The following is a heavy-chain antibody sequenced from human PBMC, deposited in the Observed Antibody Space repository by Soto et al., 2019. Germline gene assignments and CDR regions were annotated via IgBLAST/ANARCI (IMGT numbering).Heavy chain of an antibody. CDR2: IHGSGADT. CDR3: AVLGMCTATTCI. CDR1: GFTLSTYM. J-gene: IGHJ4*02. Sequence: PGGSLRLSCAASGFTLSTYMMAWVRQAPGKGLEWVSSIHGSGADTEYADSAKGRFTISRDNSKNTVFLQMNSLRPEDTAVYYCAVLGMCTATTCIWGQGALVTVSS. D-gene: IGHD2-8*02. V-gene: IGHV3-23*01.